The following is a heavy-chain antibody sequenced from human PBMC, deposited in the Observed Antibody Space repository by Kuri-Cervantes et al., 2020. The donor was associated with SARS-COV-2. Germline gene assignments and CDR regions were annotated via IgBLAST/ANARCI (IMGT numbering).Heavy chain of an antibody. CDR2: ISYDGSNK. V-gene: IGHV3-30-3*01. CDR1: GFTFSSYA. D-gene: IGHD3-16*01. CDR3: AREGGYYYYMDV. Sequence: GESLKISCAASGFTFSSYAMHWVRQAPGKGLEWVAVISYDGSNKYYADSVKGRFTISRDNSKNTLYLQMNSLRAEDTALYYCAREGGYYYYMDVWGKGTTVTVSS. J-gene: IGHJ6*03.